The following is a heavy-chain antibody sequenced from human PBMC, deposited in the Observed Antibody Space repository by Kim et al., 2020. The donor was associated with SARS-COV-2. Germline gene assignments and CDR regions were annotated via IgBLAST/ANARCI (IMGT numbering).Heavy chain of an antibody. D-gene: IGHD2-8*02. CDR2: TRNKAKSYTA. Sequence: GGSLRLSCAASGFTLSDYYIDWVRQAPGKGLEWVGRTRNKAKSYTANYSASVKGRFTIARDDSKNSVYLQMNNLNTDDTAVYYCSRDGSGAYWGQGTLGT. CDR3: SRDGSGAY. V-gene: IGHV3-72*01. CDR1: GFTLSDYY. J-gene: IGHJ4*02.